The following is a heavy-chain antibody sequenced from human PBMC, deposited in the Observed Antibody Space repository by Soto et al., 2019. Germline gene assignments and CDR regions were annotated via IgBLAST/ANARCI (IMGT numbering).Heavy chain of an antibody. CDR2: ISAYNGNT. V-gene: IGHV1-18*01. CDR1: GYTFTSYG. CDR3: ARDPPPLNF. D-gene: IGHD1-7*01. J-gene: IGHJ6*02. Sequence: QVQLVQSGAEVKKPGASVKVSCKASGYTFTSYGISWVRQAPGQGLEWMGWISAYNGNTNYAQKLQGTVPMTTDTSTSTAYTALRSLSSDVTALFSCARDPPPLNFGGQGTTVTVSS.